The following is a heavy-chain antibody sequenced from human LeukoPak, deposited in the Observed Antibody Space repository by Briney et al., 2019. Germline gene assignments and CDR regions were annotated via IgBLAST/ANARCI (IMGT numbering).Heavy chain of an antibody. Sequence: PSETLSLTCAVSGGSISSGGYSWSWIRQPPGKGLEWIGYIYHSGSTYYNPSLKSRVTISVDRSKNQFSLKLSSVTAADTAEYYCASSYSSSGTFDYWGQGTLVTVSS. CDR1: GGSISSGGYS. V-gene: IGHV4-30-2*01. CDR3: ASSYSSSGTFDY. CDR2: IYHSGST. D-gene: IGHD6-6*01. J-gene: IGHJ4*02.